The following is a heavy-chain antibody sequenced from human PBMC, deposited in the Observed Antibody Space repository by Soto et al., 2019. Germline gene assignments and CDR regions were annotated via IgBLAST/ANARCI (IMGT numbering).Heavy chain of an antibody. D-gene: IGHD4-17*01. CDR1: GFTFSSYG. CDR2: ISYDGSNK. V-gene: IGHV3-30*18. CDR3: ANSYGDYKDGMDV. Sequence: GGSLRLSCAASGFTFSSYGMHWVRQAPGKGLEWVAVISYDGSNKYYADSVKGRFTISRDNSKNTLYLQMNSLRAEDTAVYYCANSYGDYKDGMDVWGQGTTVTVSS. J-gene: IGHJ6*02.